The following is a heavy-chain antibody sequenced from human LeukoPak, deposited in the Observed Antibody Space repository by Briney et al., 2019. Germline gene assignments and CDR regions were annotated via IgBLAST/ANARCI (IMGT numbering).Heavy chain of an antibody. CDR3: ARDVGSGSYSASDY. V-gene: IGHV3-21*01. CDR1: GFSFSRYS. Sequence: GSLILSCAASGFSFSRYSVNWVRQAPGKGLEWVSFIGSSSRYIYYADSVKGRFTISRDDAKNSLYLQMNSLRAEDTAVYYCARDVGSGSYSASDYWGQGTLVTVSS. CDR2: IGSSSRYI. D-gene: IGHD3-10*01. J-gene: IGHJ4*02.